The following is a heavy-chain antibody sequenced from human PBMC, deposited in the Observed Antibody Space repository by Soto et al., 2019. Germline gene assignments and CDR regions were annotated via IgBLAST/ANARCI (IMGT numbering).Heavy chain of an antibody. CDR2: IRSKGKGNAT. Sequence: VQLVESGGGLVQPGGSLKLSCAASGFNFSGSALHWVRQASGKGLEWVGRIRSKGKGNATAYGASVKGRFTISRDDSENTAYMQMIILKFEDTAVYSCSSPVEGINQSEYWGQGTLVTVSS. CDR1: GFNFSGSA. D-gene: IGHD2-21*01. J-gene: IGHJ4*02. CDR3: SSPVEGINQSEY. V-gene: IGHV3-73*02.